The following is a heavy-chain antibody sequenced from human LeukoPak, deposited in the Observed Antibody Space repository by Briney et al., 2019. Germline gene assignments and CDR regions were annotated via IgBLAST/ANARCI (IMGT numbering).Heavy chain of an antibody. Sequence: SETLSLTCTVSGGSISSGGYYWSWIRQHPGKGLEWIGYIYYSGSTYYNPSLKSRVTISVDTSKNQFSLKLSSVTAADTAVYYCAKQEVVAAAGTLSYTFDYWGQGTMVTVSS. CDR3: AKQEVVAAAGTLSYTFDY. V-gene: IGHV4-31*03. CDR2: IYYSGST. D-gene: IGHD6-13*01. J-gene: IGHJ4*02. CDR1: GGSISSGGYY.